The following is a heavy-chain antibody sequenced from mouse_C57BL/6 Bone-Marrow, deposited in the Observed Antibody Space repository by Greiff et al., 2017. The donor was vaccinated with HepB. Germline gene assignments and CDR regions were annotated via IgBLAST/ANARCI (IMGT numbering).Heavy chain of an antibody. Sequence: LVESGAELVRPGASVTLSCKASGYTFTDYEMHWVKQTPVHGLEWIGAIDPETGGTAYNQKFKGKAILTADKSSSTAYMELRSLTSEDSAVYYCTDVNYVLAMDYWGQGTSVTVSS. V-gene: IGHV1-15*01. J-gene: IGHJ4*01. D-gene: IGHD2-1*01. CDR3: TDVNYVLAMDY. CDR1: GYTFTDYE. CDR2: IDPETGGT.